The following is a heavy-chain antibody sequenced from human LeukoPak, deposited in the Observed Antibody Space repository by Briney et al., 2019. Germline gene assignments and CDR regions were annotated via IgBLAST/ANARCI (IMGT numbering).Heavy chain of an antibody. D-gene: IGHD3-10*01. Sequence: GASVKVSCKASEYTLSGHYMHWVRQAPGQGLEWMGWINPNSGGTIYVQNFQGRVTMTRDTSGTTVYMDLSGLRSDDTAVYYCARELSMVGGVPGGGFQHWGQGTLVIVSS. J-gene: IGHJ1*01. V-gene: IGHV1-2*02. CDR1: EYTLSGHY. CDR3: ARELSMVGGVPGGGFQH. CDR2: INPNSGGT.